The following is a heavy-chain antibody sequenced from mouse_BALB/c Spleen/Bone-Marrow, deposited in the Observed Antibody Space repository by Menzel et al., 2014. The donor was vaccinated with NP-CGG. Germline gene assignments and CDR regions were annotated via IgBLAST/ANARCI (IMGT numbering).Heavy chain of an antibody. D-gene: IGHD1-1*01. CDR3: ARGGSSRAWFAY. CDR2: IWAGGST. CDR1: EFSLTSYG. V-gene: IGHV2-9*02. J-gene: IGHJ3*01. Sequence: VKLMESGPGLVAPSQSLSITCTVSEFSLTSYGVHWVRQPPGKGPEWLGVIWAGGSTNYNSALMSRLSISKDNSKSQVFLKMNSLQTDDTAMYYCARGGSSRAWFAYWGQGTLVTVSA.